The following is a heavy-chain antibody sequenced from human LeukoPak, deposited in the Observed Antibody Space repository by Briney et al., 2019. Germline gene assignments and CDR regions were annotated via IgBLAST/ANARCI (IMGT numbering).Heavy chain of an antibody. CDR3: ARDLELVVVPATNDY. J-gene: IGHJ4*02. CDR2: ISYDGSNK. V-gene: IGHV3-30-3*01. D-gene: IGHD2-2*01. CDR1: GFTFSSYA. Sequence: GGSLRLSCAASGFTFSSYAMSWVRQAPGKGLEWVAVISYDGSNKYYADSVKGRFTISRDNSKNTLYLQMNSLRAEDTAVYYCARDLELVVVPATNDYWGQGTLVTVSS.